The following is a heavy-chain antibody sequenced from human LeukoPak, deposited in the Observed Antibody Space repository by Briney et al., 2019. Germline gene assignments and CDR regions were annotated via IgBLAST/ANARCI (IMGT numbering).Heavy chain of an antibody. CDR1: GGSISSRSYF. J-gene: IGHJ4*02. CDR2: IYYSGST. D-gene: IGHD3-10*01. V-gene: IGHV4-39*07. Sequence: SETLSLTCAISGGSISSRSYFWGWIRQPPGKGLEWIGSIYYSGSTSYNPSLKSRVTISVDTAQNQFSLKLSSVTAADTAVYYCARGVVGITMVRGVIMVDYWGQGTLVTVSS. CDR3: ARGVVGITMVRGVIMVDY.